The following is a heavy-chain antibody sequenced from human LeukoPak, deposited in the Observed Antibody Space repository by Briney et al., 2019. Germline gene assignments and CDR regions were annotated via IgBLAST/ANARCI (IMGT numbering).Heavy chain of an antibody. D-gene: IGHD6-13*01. J-gene: IGHJ4*02. Sequence: GGSLRLSCVASGFTVSRDYMSWVRQAPGKGLEWVSVIYSGGSTYYADSVKGRFTISRDNSKNTLYLQMNSLRAEDTAVYYCARDSRYSSSWAPFDYWGQGTLVTVSS. CDR1: GFTVSRDY. V-gene: IGHV3-66*01. CDR3: ARDSRYSSSWAPFDY. CDR2: IYSGGST.